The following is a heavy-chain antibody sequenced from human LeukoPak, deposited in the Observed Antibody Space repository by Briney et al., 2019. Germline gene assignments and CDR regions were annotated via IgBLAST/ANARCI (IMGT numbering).Heavy chain of an antibody. CDR3: ARTRGVGLRSEHYFDY. D-gene: IGHD4-17*01. Sequence: GGSLRLSCAASGFTFSSYSMNWVRQAPGEGLEWVSSISSSSSYIYYADSVKGRFTISRDNAKNSLYLQMNSLRAEDTAVYYCARTRGVGLRSEHYFDYWGQGTLVTVSS. CDR1: GFTFSSYS. CDR2: ISSSSSYI. V-gene: IGHV3-21*01. J-gene: IGHJ4*02.